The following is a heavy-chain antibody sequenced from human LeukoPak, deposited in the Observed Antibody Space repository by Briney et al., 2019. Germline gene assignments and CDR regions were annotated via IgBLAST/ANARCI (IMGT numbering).Heavy chain of an antibody. J-gene: IGHJ4*02. CDR1: GFTFSDYY. CDR3: AREATVTTPYLDY. V-gene: IGHV3-11*01. Sequence: PGGSLRLSCAASGFTFSDYYMSWIRQAPGEGLEWVSYISSSGSTIYYADSVKGRFTISRDNAKNSLYLQMNSLRAEDTAVYYCAREATVTTPYLDYWGQGTLVTVSS. D-gene: IGHD4-17*01. CDR2: ISSSGSTI.